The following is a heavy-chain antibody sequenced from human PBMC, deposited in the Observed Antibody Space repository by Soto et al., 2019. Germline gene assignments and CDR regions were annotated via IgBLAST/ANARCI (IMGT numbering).Heavy chain of an antibody. CDR3: ARAQKDYSSGWYGILIWFDP. J-gene: IGHJ5*02. D-gene: IGHD6-19*01. CDR2: IIPIFGTA. Sequence: SVKVSCKASGGTFSSYAISWVRQAPGQGLEWMGGIIPIFGTANYAQKFQGRVTITADESTSTAYMELSSLRSEDTAVYYCARAQKDYSSGWYGILIWFDPWGQGTLVTVSS. V-gene: IGHV1-69*13. CDR1: GGTFSSYA.